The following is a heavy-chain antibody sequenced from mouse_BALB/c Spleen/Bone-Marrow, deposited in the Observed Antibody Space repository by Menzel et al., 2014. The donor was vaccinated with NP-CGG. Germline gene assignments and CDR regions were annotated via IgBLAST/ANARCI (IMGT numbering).Heavy chain of an antibody. V-gene: IGHV14-3*02. Sequence: EVQLQQSGAELVKPGASVKLSCTASGFNIEDTYMHWVKQRPEQGLEWIGRIDPANGNTKYDPKFQGKATITADTSSNTAYLQLSSSTSEDTAVYYCAEITTAAYYVMDYWGQGTSVTVSS. CDR2: IDPANGNT. J-gene: IGHJ4*01. CDR3: AEITTAAYYVMDY. CDR1: GFNIEDTY. D-gene: IGHD1-2*01.